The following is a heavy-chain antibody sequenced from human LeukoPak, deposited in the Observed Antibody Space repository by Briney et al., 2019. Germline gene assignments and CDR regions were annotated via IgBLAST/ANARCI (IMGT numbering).Heavy chain of an antibody. Sequence: GSLRLSCAASGFTFSSYAMSWVRQAPGKGLEWVSAISGSGASTYYADSVKGRFTISRDNSKNTLYLQMNSLRAEDTAVYYCANSDYGGNSGPLYYYYGMDVWGQGTTVTVSS. CDR2: ISGSGAST. D-gene: IGHD4-23*01. J-gene: IGHJ6*02. CDR3: ANSDYGGNSGPLYYYYGMDV. CDR1: GFTFSSYA. V-gene: IGHV3-23*01.